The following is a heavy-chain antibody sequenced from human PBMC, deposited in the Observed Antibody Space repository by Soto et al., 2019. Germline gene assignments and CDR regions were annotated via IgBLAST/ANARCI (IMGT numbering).Heavy chain of an antibody. V-gene: IGHV1-18*01. D-gene: IGHD3-22*01. Sequence: EASVKVSCKASGYTFTSYGISWVRQAPGQGLEWMGWISAYNGNTNYAQKLQGRVTMTTDTSTSTAYMELRSLRSDDTAVYYCARNRYDSSGYSLYYFDYWGQGTLVTVSS. CDR3: ARNRYDSSGYSLYYFDY. J-gene: IGHJ4*02. CDR2: ISAYNGNT. CDR1: GYTFTSYG.